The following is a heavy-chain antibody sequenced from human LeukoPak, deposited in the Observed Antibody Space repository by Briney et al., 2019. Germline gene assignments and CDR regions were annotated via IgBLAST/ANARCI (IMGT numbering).Heavy chain of an antibody. J-gene: IGHJ3*02. V-gene: IGHV3-48*03. CDR2: ISSSGSTI. CDR3: ARDKGGWTGDAFDI. Sequence: GGSLRLSCAASGFTFSSYEMNWVRQAPGKGLEWVSYISSSGSTIYYADSVKGRFTISRDNAKNSLYLQMNSLRAEDTAVYYCARDKGGWTGDAFDIWGQGTMVTVSS. D-gene: IGHD6-19*01. CDR1: GFTFSSYE.